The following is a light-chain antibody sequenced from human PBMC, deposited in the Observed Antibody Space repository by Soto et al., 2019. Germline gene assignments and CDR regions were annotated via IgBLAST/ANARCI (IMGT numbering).Light chain of an antibody. J-gene: IGKJ1*01. CDR2: AAT. CDR3: LQSYSNPRT. Sequence: DIQMTQSPSSLSASVGDRVTITCRASQSISSYLNWYQHKPGKAPNLLIYAATTLQSGVPSRFSGSGPETDFTLTISSLQPEDFATYYCLQSYSNPRTFGQGTKVDIK. CDR1: QSISSY. V-gene: IGKV1-39*01.